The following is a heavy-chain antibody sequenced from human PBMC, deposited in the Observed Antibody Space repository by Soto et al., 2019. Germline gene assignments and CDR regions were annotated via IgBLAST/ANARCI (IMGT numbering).Heavy chain of an antibody. CDR1: GFTFSSYG. Sequence: GGSLRLSCAASGFTFSSYGMHWVRQAPGKGLEWVAVIWYDGSNKYYADSVKGRFTISRDNSKNTLYLQMNSLRAEDTAVYYCAKGYDILTGYYVDYWGQGTLVTVSS. CDR2: IWYDGSNK. CDR3: AKGYDILTGYYVDY. J-gene: IGHJ4*02. V-gene: IGHV3-33*06. D-gene: IGHD3-9*01.